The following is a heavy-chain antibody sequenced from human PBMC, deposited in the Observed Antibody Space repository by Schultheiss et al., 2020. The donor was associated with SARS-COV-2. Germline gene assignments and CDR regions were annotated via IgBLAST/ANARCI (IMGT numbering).Heavy chain of an antibody. J-gene: IGHJ4*02. Sequence: GGSLRLSCAASGFTFSSYAMHWVRQAPGKGLEYVSAISSNGGSTYYADSVKGRFTISRDNSKNTLYLQMNSLRAEDTAVYYCAKPLGYYYDSSGYSEWGQGTLVTVSS. CDR2: ISSNGGST. CDR1: GFTFSSYA. D-gene: IGHD3-22*01. CDR3: AKPLGYYYDSSGYSE. V-gene: IGHV3-64*04.